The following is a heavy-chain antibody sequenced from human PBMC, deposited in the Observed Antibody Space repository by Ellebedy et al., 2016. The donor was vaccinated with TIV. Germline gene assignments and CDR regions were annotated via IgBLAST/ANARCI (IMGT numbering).Heavy chain of an antibody. D-gene: IGHD3-10*01. J-gene: IGHJ6*02. Sequence: AASVKVSCKASGGTFSSHAVSWVRQAPGQGLEWMGGIIPIFGSVNHAQKFQGRVTFTADESRSTAYMELDSLRFEDTAVYYCARQEFGGGLGRPYQYYGMDVWGHGTTVTVAS. CDR1: GGTFSSHA. CDR3: ARQEFGGGLGRPYQYYGMDV. CDR2: IIPIFGSV. V-gene: IGHV1-69*13.